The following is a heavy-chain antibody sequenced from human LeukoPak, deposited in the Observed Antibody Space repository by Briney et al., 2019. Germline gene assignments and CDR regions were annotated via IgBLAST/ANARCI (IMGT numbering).Heavy chain of an antibody. J-gene: IGHJ4*02. CDR3: ARQEIEATGLFDC. CDR1: GGSISSRNW. Sequence: PSGTLSLPCAVSGGSISSRNWWSWVRQSPGEGLEWIGEIYHSWCTNYRASLKSRLIISVDKSRNQFSLELSSVTAADTAIYFCARQEIEATGLFDCWGQGILVTVSS. CDR2: IYHSWCT. V-gene: IGHV4-4*02. D-gene: IGHD6-13*01.